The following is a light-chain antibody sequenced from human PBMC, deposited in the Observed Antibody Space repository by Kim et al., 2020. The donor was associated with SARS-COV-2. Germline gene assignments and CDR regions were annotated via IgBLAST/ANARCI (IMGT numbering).Light chain of an antibody. CDR1: QSVSSSY. J-gene: IGKJ1*01. Sequence: SPGERATRSCRASQSVSSSYLAWYQQKPRQAPRLLIYGASSRATGIPDRFSGSGSGTDFTLTITRLEPEDFAVYYCQQYSSSPATFGQGTKVDIK. CDR2: GAS. V-gene: IGKV3-20*01. CDR3: QQYSSSPAT.